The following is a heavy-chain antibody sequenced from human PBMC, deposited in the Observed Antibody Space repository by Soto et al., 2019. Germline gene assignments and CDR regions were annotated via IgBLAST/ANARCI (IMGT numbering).Heavy chain of an antibody. CDR2: ISYDGSNK. CDR3: AKDLEGYNWNSQDYYYYYGMDV. CDR1: GFTFSSYG. V-gene: IGHV3-30*18. D-gene: IGHD1-7*01. Sequence: PGGSLRLSCAASGFTFSSYGMHWVRQAPGKGLEWVAVISYDGSNKYYADSVKGRFTISRDNSKNTLYLQMNSLRAEDTAVYYCAKDLEGYNWNSQDYYYYYGMDVWGQGTTVTVSS. J-gene: IGHJ6*02.